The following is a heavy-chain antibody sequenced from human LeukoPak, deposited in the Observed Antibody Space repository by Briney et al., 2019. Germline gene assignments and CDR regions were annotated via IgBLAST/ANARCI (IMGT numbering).Heavy chain of an antibody. CDR1: GGSISSSSYY. CDR2: IYHSGTT. Sequence: SETLSLTCTVSGGSISSSSYYWGWIRQPPGKGLEWIGYIYHSGTTYYNPSLQSRVTMSVDTSKNQFSLKLSSVTAVDTAVYYCARKENVYHYFDYWGQGTLVTVSS. J-gene: IGHJ4*02. CDR3: ARKENVYHYFDY. V-gene: IGHV4-61*05. D-gene: IGHD3-10*02.